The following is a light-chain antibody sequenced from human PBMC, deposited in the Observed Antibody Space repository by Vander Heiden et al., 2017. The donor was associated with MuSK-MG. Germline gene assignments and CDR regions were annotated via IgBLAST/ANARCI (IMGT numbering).Light chain of an antibody. CDR3: CSYAGSYTLV. V-gene: IGLV2-11*01. CDR1: SSDVGGYNY. Sequence: QSALTQPRSVSGSPGQSVTISCTGTSSDVGGYNYVSWYQQHPGKAPILMIYDVSKRPAGVPDRFSGSKSGTTASLTISGLQAEDEAYYYCCSYAGSYTLVFGGGTKLTVL. J-gene: IGLJ2*01. CDR2: DVS.